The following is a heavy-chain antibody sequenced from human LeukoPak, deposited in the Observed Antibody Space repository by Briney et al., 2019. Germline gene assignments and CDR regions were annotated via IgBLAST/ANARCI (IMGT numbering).Heavy chain of an antibody. Sequence: GGSLRLSCAASGFTFSSYSMNWVRQAPGKVLEWVSSISSSSSYIYYADSVKGRFTISRDNAKNSLYLQMNSLRAEDTAVYYCARESGVNGGGFDPWGKGTLVTVSS. D-gene: IGHD2-8*02. J-gene: IGHJ5*02. CDR1: GFTFSSYS. CDR3: ARESGVNGGGFDP. V-gene: IGHV3-21*01. CDR2: ISSSSSYI.